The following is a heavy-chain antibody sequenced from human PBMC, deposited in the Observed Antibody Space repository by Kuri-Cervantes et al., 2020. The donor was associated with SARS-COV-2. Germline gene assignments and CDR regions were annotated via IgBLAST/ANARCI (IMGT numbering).Heavy chain of an antibody. CDR3: VKGSAASRPYYFDS. J-gene: IGHJ4*02. CDR1: GITFSSYA. CDR2: ITDDGGST. Sequence: GESLKISCAASGITFSSYAMSWVRQAPGKGLEWVSAITDDGGSTYHADSVKGRFTISRDNSKTTLFLQMNSLRAEDTAVYHCVKGSAASRPYYFDSRGQGTLVTDSS. D-gene: IGHD3-10*01. V-gene: IGHV3-23*01.